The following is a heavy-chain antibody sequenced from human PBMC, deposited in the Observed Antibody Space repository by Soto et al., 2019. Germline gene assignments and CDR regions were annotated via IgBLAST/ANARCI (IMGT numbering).Heavy chain of an antibody. D-gene: IGHD1-26*01. CDR2: INSDGSIT. Sequence: PGGSLRLSCAGSGFTFNTHWMHWVRQAPGKGLVWVSRINSDGSITDYADSVKGRFSISRDNPRNTLYLQMNSLSPEDTAVYYCARAMTSVGAAAKGDFWGQGTLVTVSS. CDR3: ARAMTSVGAAAKGDF. J-gene: IGHJ4*02. V-gene: IGHV3-74*01. CDR1: GFTFNTHW.